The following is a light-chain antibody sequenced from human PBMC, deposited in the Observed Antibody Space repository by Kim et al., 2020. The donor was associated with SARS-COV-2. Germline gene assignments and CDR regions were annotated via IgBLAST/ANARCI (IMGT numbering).Light chain of an antibody. CDR1: HDISNY. CDR3: QQYDNPPLT. Sequence: DIQMTQSPSSLSASVGDRVTITCQASHDISNYLNWYQQKPGKAPKLLIYDASNLETGVPSRFSGSGSGTDFTFTISSLQPEDIATYYCQQYDNPPLTFGGGTKVDIK. V-gene: IGKV1-33*01. CDR2: DAS. J-gene: IGKJ4*01.